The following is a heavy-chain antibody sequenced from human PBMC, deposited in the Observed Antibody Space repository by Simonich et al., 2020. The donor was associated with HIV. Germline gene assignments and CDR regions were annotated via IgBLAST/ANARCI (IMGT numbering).Heavy chain of an antibody. Sequence: QVHLQQWGAGLLKPSETLSLTCAVYGGSFSGYYWNWIRQPPGKGLEWIGEINHSGSTDYHPSLKSRVTISVDTSKNQFSLKLSSVTAADTAMYYCARRGGYNFDYWGQGTLVTVSS. V-gene: IGHV4-34*01. J-gene: IGHJ4*02. CDR2: INHSGST. D-gene: IGHD5-12*01. CDR3: ARRGGYNFDY. CDR1: GGSFSGYY.